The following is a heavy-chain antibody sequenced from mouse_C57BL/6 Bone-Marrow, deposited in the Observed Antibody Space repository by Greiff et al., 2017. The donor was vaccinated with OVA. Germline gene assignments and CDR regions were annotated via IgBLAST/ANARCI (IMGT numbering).Heavy chain of an antibody. CDR3: AKNITGTDYYAMDY. Sequence: QVQLKESGPGLVQPSQSLSITCTVSGFSLTSYGVHWVRQSPGKGLEWLGVIWRGGSTDYNAAFMSRLSITKDNSKSQVFFKMNSLQADDTAIYYGAKNITGTDYYAMDYWGQGTSVTVSS. CDR2: IWRGGST. J-gene: IGHJ4*01. CDR1: GFSLTSYG. V-gene: IGHV2-5*01. D-gene: IGHD4-1*01.